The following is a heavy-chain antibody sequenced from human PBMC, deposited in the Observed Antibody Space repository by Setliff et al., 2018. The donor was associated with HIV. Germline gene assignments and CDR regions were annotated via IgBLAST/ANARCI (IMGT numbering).Heavy chain of an antibody. CDR2: IIPIFATT. CDR1: GYTFTSYA. V-gene: IGHV1-69*05. Sequence: ASVKVSCKASGYTFTSYAMNWVRQAPGQGLEWMGGIIPIFATTNYAQKFQDRFTITTDESTSTAYMELSSLRSGDTAVYYCAREREGYCSGDSSGDCYYFDYWGQGTLVTVSS. D-gene: IGHD2-15*01. CDR3: AREREGYCSGDSSGDCYYFDY. J-gene: IGHJ4*02.